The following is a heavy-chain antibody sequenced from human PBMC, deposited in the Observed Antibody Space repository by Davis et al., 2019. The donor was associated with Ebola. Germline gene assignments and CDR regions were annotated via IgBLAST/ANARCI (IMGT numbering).Heavy chain of an antibody. Sequence: ASVKVSCKASGYTFTSYAMHWVRQAPGQGLEWMGWISAYNGDTNYAQRFQGRVTLTRDTSTRTAYMELRSLRSDDTAVYYCAREGPYNYCSGGSCPFDYWGQGTLVTVSS. CDR2: ISAYNGDT. V-gene: IGHV1-18*01. J-gene: IGHJ4*02. D-gene: IGHD2-15*01. CDR1: GYTFTSYA. CDR3: AREGPYNYCSGGSCPFDY.